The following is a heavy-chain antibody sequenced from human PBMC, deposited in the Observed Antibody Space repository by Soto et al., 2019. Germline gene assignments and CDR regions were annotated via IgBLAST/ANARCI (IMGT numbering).Heavy chain of an antibody. CDR2: ISGSGGST. J-gene: IGHJ6*02. CDR3: AKDQDSNYAQAYYYGMDV. Sequence: PGGSLRLSCAASGFTFSSYAMSWVRQAPGKGLEWVSAISGSGGSTYYADSVKGRFTISRDNSKNTLYLQMNSLRAEDTAVYYCAKDQDSNYAQAYYYGMDVWGQGTTLTVSS. D-gene: IGHD4-4*01. V-gene: IGHV3-23*01. CDR1: GFTFSSYA.